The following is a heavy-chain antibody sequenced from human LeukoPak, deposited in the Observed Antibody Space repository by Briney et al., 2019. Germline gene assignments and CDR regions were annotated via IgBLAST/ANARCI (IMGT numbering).Heavy chain of an antibody. Sequence: SETLSLTCTVSGGSISSYYWGWIRQPPGKGLEWIGYIYYSGSTNYNPSLKSRVTISVDTSKNQFSLKLSSVTAADTAVYYCERGVSTSRTLFDWFDPWGQGTLVTVSS. CDR1: GGSISSYY. V-gene: IGHV4-59*01. CDR3: ERGVSTSRTLFDWFDP. CDR2: IYYSGST. J-gene: IGHJ5*02. D-gene: IGHD2-2*01.